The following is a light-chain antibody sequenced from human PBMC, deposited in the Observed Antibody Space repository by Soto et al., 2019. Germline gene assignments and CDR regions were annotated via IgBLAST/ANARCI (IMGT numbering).Light chain of an antibody. CDR2: AAS. CDR3: QQANSFPRT. Sequence: DMQMTQSPSSVPASVGDRVTITCRASQAISTWLAWYQQKPGKAPKLLIYAASNLQTGVPSRFSGSGSGTDFTLTISSLQPEDFATYYCQQANSFPRTFGQGTKVEIK. CDR1: QAISTW. V-gene: IGKV1D-12*01. J-gene: IGKJ1*01.